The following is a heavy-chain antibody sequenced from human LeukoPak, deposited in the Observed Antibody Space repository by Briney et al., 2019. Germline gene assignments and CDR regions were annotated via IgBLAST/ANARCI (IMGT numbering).Heavy chain of an antibody. CDR3: VRAPDGGYDY. CDR1: GFTFSAYS. Sequence: GGSLRLSCTASGFTFSAYSMQWVRQAPGKGLEYISYVSSGGSVMYYADSVKGRFTISRDDAKKSVYLQMNSLRDEDTAIYYCVRAPDGGYDYWGQGALVTVSS. D-gene: IGHD1-26*01. J-gene: IGHJ4*02. V-gene: IGHV3-48*02. CDR2: VSSGGSVM.